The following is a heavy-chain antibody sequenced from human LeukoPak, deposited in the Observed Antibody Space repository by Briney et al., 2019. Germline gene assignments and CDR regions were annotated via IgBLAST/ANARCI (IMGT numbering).Heavy chain of an antibody. CDR3: AKDVGKWESLHFFDY. Sequence: GGSLRLSCAASGFTFSDYYMSWIRQAPGKGLEWVSYISSSSSYTNYADSVKGRFTISRDNSRNTLYLQMNSLRGDDTAVYYCAKDVGKWESLHFFDYWGQGTLVTVSS. CDR1: GFTFSDYY. J-gene: IGHJ4*02. D-gene: IGHD1-26*01. V-gene: IGHV3-11*05. CDR2: ISSSSSYT.